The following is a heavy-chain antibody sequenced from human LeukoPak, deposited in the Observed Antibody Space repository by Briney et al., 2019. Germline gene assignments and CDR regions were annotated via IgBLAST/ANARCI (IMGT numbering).Heavy chain of an antibody. CDR3: ARHTALFDY. Sequence: ASETLSLTCTVSGGSISSSSYYWGWIRQPPGKGLEWIGSIYYSGSTYYNPSLKSRVTISVDTSKNQFSLKLSSVTAADTAVYYCARHTALFDYWGQGTLVTVSS. CDR2: IYYSGST. D-gene: IGHD4-17*01. J-gene: IGHJ4*02. V-gene: IGHV4-39*01. CDR1: GGSISSSSYY.